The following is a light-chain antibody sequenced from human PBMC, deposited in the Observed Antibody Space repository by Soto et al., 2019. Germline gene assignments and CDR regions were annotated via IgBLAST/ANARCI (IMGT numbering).Light chain of an antibody. CDR2: GAS. Sequence: EIVWTQSPGTLSLPPGERVTLSCRASQSVRSSYLAWYQQKFGQAPRLLIYGASIRATGIPDSFSRSGSGTDFTLTIRRLEPEKFAVYYCQQYGSSSWTFGQGTKVDIK. CDR1: QSVRSSY. J-gene: IGKJ1*01. CDR3: QQYGSSSWT. V-gene: IGKV3-20*01.